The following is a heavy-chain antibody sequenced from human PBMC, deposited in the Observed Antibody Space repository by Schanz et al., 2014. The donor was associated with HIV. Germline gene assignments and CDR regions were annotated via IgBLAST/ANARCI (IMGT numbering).Heavy chain of an antibody. CDR1: GFTFNDYG. CDR2: IWYDGRNK. V-gene: IGHV3-33*03. J-gene: IGHJ6*02. CDR3: AKVATWDYYGMDV. Sequence: QVQLVESGGGVVQPGRSLRLSCAASGFTFNDYGMHWVRQAPGKGLEWVVVIWYDGRNKYYADSVKGRFSISRDSAKNALYLQMNSLRGDDTAVYYCAKVATWDYYGMDVWGQGTTVTVSS.